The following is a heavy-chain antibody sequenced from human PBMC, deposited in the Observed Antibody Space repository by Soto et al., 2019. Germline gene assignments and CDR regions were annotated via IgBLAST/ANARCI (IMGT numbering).Heavy chain of an antibody. CDR1: GYSFTSYA. Sequence: AAVKVSCKASGYSFTSYAIHWLRQARGQSLECMGWINPGNRDTKYSQKFQGRVTITRDTSASTAYMELSSLTSEDTAVYYCERGGVATTFDYWGQVTQVTVSS. D-gene: IGHD1-7*01. J-gene: IGHJ4*02. V-gene: IGHV1-3*01. CDR3: ERGGVATTFDY. CDR2: INPGNRDT.